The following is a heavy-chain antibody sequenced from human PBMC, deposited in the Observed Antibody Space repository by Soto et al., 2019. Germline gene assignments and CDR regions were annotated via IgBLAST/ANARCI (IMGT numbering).Heavy chain of an antibody. CDR3: TTDLQAYCDGTTCYAGNYYYDDMDV. Sequence: PGGSLRLSCAASGFSFRNAWMSWVRQAPGKGLEWVGHIKSQGDGGTRDYAAPGKGRFTISRDDSKNTLFLQMNSLKNEDTAVYFCTTDLQAYCDGTTCYAGNYYYDDMDVWGQGTTVTVSS. D-gene: IGHD2-2*01. CDR2: IKSQGDGGTR. V-gene: IGHV3-15*01. J-gene: IGHJ6*02. CDR1: GFSFRNAW.